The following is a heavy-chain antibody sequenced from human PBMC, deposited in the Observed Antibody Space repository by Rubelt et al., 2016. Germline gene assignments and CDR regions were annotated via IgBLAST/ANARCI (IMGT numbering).Heavy chain of an antibody. D-gene: IGHD6-19*01. V-gene: IGHV4-59*12. CDR1: GGSISSYY. Sequence: QVQLQESGPGLVKPSETLSLTCTVSGGSISSYYWSWIRQPPGKGLAWIGSIYYSGSTYYNPSLKGRVTISVDTSKNQFSLKLSSVTAADTAVYYCARGGSGWLIDYWGQGTLVTVSS. CDR3: ARGGSGWLIDY. CDR2: IYYSGST. J-gene: IGHJ4*02.